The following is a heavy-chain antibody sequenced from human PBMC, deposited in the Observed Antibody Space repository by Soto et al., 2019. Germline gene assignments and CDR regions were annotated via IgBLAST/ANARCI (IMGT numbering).Heavy chain of an antibody. J-gene: IGHJ3*02. CDR2: INHSGST. D-gene: IGHD2-15*01. V-gene: IGHV4-34*01. CDR3: ARGILYRPSKVSCSGGRCYPSDALDI. Sequence: SGTLSLTCAVYGGSFSGYYWSWIRQPPGKGLEWIGEINHSGSTNYNPSLKSRVTISVDTSKNQFSLKLSSVTAADTAVYYCARGILYRPSKVSCSGGRCYPSDALDIWGQGTMVTVSS. CDR1: GGSFSGYY.